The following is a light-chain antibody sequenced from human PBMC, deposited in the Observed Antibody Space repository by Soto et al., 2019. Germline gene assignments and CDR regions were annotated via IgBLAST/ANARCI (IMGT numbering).Light chain of an antibody. CDR2: GAS. V-gene: IGKV1-5*01. J-gene: IGKJ1*01. Sequence: DIQMTQSPSTLSASIGARVTITVRASQSISSRLAWYQQKPGKAPKFLISGASSLESGVPSRFSGSGSGTEFTLTISSLQPDDFATYYCQQYDSYSWTFGQGTKVDIK. CDR3: QQYDSYSWT. CDR1: QSISSR.